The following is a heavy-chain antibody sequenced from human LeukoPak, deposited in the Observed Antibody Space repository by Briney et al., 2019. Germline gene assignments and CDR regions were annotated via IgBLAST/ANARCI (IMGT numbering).Heavy chain of an antibody. CDR2: ISASGSDT. CDR3: ARDLSY. J-gene: IGHJ4*02. CDR1: GFTFSSYA. V-gene: IGHV3-23*01. D-gene: IGHD2/OR15-2a*01. Sequence: GGSLRLSCAASGFTFSSYAMYWVRQAPGKGLEWVSGISASGSDTYYADSVKGRFTISKDSATSTLYLQMNYLRAEDTALYYCARDLSYWGQGTLVTVSP.